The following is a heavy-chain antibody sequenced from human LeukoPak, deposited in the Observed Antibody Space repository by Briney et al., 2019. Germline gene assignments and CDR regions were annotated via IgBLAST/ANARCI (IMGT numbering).Heavy chain of an antibody. D-gene: IGHD3-22*01. J-gene: IGHJ4*02. V-gene: IGHV3-33*06. CDR1: GFTFSSYG. CDR3: AKGGYYYDSSGHLDY. CDR2: IWYDGSNK. Sequence: GGSLRPSCAASGFTFSSYGMHWVRQAPGKGLEWVAVIWYDGSNKYYADSVKGRFTISRDNSKNTLYLQMNSLRAEDTAVYYCAKGGYYYDSSGHLDYWGQGTLVTVSS.